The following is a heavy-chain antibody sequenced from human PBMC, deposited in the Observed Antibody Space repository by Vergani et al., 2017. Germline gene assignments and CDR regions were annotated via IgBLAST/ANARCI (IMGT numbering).Heavy chain of an antibody. CDR3: ARGYCSSTSSFDDP. Sequence: QVQLQESGPGLVKPSETLSLTCTVSGGSISSYYWSWIRQPAGKGLEWIGRIYTSGSTNYNPSLKSRFTMSVDTSKNQFSLKLSSVTPADTAVYYCARGYCSSTSSFDDPWGQGTLVTVSS. CDR1: GGSISSYY. J-gene: IGHJ5*02. D-gene: IGHD2-2*01. CDR2: IYTSGST. V-gene: IGHV4-4*07.